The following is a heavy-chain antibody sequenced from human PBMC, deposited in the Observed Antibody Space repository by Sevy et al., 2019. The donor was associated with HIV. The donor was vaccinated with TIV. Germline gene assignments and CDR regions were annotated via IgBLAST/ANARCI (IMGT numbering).Heavy chain of an antibody. Sequence: SETLSLTCTVSGGSISSYYWSWIRQPPGKGLEWIGYVYYSGSTNYNPSLKSRVTISVDTSKNQFSLKLSSVTAADTAVYYCAREGRDSSAYYLYYFDYWGQGTLVTVSS. D-gene: IGHD3-22*01. CDR1: GGSISSYY. CDR3: AREGRDSSAYYLYYFDY. V-gene: IGHV4-59*13. J-gene: IGHJ4*02. CDR2: VYYSGST.